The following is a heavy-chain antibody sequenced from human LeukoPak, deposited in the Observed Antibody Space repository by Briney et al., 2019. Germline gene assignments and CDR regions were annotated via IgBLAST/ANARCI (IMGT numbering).Heavy chain of an antibody. V-gene: IGHV3-43*02. Sequence: GGSLRVSCAASGFTFDNSAMHWVRHPPGKGLEWVAVVGGDGENTFYADSVRGRFTISRDNTKNTLFLQMNSLRIEDTGFYYCTKDISPVRNWWQAFDYWGRGTLVIVTS. J-gene: IGHJ4*02. CDR2: VGGDGENT. CDR1: GFTFDNSA. D-gene: IGHD2-8*02. CDR3: TKDISPVRNWWQAFDY.